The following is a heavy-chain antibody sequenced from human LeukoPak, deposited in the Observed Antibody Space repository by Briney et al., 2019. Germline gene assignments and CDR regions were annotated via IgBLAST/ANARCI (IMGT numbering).Heavy chain of an antibody. V-gene: IGHV1-24*01. CDR1: GYTLTELS. CDR3: ATLPKDYSNYHPWAFDI. J-gene: IGHJ3*02. CDR2: FDPEDGET. Sequence: RASVKVSCKVSGYTLTELSMHWVRQAPGKGLEWMGGFDPEDGETIYAQKFQGRVTMTEDTSTDTAYMELSSLRSEDTAVYYRATLPKDYSNYHPWAFDIWGQGTMVTVSS. D-gene: IGHD4-11*01.